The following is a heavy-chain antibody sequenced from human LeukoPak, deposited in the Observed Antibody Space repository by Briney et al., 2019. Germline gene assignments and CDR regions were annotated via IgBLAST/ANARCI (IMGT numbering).Heavy chain of an antibody. V-gene: IGHV4-61*05. CDR1: GFSIGTSDYF. J-gene: IGHJ4*02. D-gene: IGHD3-10*01. CDR2: IYYSGST. CDR3: ARLYPDYYGSGSYYDY. Sequence: SETLSLTCTVSGFSIGTSDYFWSWIRQPPGKGLEWIGYIYYSGSTNYNPSLKSRVTISVDTSKNQFSLKLSSVTAADTAVYYCARLYPDYYGSGSYYDYWGQGTLVTVSS.